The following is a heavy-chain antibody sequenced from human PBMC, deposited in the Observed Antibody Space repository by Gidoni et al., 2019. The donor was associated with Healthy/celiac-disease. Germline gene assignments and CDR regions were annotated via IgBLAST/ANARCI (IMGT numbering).Heavy chain of an antibody. D-gene: IGHD6-19*01. CDR3: ARRGIAVAGDY. J-gene: IGHJ4*02. CDR1: GGSISSSSYY. Sequence: QLQLQESGPGLVKPSETLSLTCTVSGGSISSSSYYWGWIRQPPGKGLEWIGSIYYSGSTYYNPSLKSRVTISVDTSKNQFSLKLSSVTAADTAVYYCARRGIAVAGDYGGQGTLVTVSS. V-gene: IGHV4-39*01. CDR2: IYYSGST.